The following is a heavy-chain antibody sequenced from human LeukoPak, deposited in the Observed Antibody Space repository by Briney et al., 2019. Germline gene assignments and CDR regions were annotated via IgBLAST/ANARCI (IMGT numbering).Heavy chain of an antibody. CDR2: ISWNSGSI. CDR3: AKATTNYYGSGSYYNGFDY. V-gene: IGHV3-9*01. D-gene: IGHD3-10*01. Sequence: GGSLRLSCAASGFTFDDYAMHWVRQAPGKGLEWVSGISWNSGSIGYADSVKGRFTISRDNAKNPLYLQMNSLRAEDTALYYCAKATTNYYGSGSYYNGFDYWGQGTLVTVSS. J-gene: IGHJ4*02. CDR1: GFTFDDYA.